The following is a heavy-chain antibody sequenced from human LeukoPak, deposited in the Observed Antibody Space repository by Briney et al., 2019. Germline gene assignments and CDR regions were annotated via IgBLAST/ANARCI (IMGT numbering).Heavy chain of an antibody. Sequence: NPSETLSLTCAVYGGSFSGYYWSWIRQPPGKGLEWIGEINHSGSTNYNPSLKSRVTISVDTSKNQFSLKLSSVTAADTAVYYCAIGRIAAARYYFDYWGQGTLVTVSS. J-gene: IGHJ4*02. CDR1: GGSFSGYY. CDR3: AIGRIAAARYYFDY. CDR2: INHSGST. V-gene: IGHV4-34*01. D-gene: IGHD6-13*01.